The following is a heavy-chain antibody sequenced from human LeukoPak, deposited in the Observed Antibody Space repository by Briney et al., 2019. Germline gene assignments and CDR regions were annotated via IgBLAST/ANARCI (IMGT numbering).Heavy chain of an antibody. CDR3: ARDQLNWGIGFCDY. J-gene: IGHJ4*02. CDR2: ISSSSSYI. Sequence: PGGSLRLSCAASGFTFSSYSMNWVRQAPGKGLEWVSSISSSSSYIYYADSVKSRFTISRDNAKNSLYLQMNSLRAEDTAVYYCARDQLNWGIGFCDYWGQGTLVTVSS. D-gene: IGHD7-27*01. CDR1: GFTFSSYS. V-gene: IGHV3-21*01.